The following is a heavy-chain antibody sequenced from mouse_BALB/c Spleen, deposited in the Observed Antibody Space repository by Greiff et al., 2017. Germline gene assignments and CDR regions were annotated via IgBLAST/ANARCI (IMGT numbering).Heavy chain of an antibody. CDR2: INPSSGYT. Sequence: VQLQQSAAELARPGASVKMSCKASGYTFTSYTMHWVKQRPGQGLEWIGYINPSSGYTEYNQKFKDKTTLTADKSSSTAYMQLSSLTSEDAAVYYCARGLLRIFYAMDYWGQGTSVTVSS. CDR3: ARGLLRIFYAMDY. J-gene: IGHJ4*01. V-gene: IGHV1-4*02. D-gene: IGHD1-1*01. CDR1: GYTFTSYT.